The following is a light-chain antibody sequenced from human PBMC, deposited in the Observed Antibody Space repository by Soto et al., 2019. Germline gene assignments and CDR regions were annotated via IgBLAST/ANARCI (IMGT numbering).Light chain of an antibody. CDR3: SSYTSSSTVV. CDR2: DVS. CDR1: NSDVGGYNY. Sequence: QSALTQPASVSGSPGQSITISCTGTNSDVGGYNYVSWYQQHPGKAPKLMIYDVSNRPSGVSNHFSGSKSGNTASLTISGLQAEDEADYYCSSYTSSSTVVFGGGTKLTVL. V-gene: IGLV2-14*01. J-gene: IGLJ2*01.